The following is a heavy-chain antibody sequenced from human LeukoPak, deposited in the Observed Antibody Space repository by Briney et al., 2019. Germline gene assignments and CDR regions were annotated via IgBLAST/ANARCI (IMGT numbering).Heavy chain of an antibody. CDR3: AREPPEYCSSTSCYAGGDRDYFDY. D-gene: IGHD2-2*01. CDR1: GGSISSGSYY. Sequence: SQTLSLTCTVSGGSISSGSYYWSWIRQPAGKGLEWIGRIYTSESTNYNPSLKSRVTISVDTSKNQFSLKLSSVTAADTAVYYCAREPPEYCSSTSCYAGGDRDYFDYWGQGTLVTVSS. CDR2: IYTSEST. V-gene: IGHV4-61*02. J-gene: IGHJ4*02.